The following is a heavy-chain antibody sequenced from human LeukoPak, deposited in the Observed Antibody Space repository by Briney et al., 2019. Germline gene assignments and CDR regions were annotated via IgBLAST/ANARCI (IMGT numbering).Heavy chain of an antibody. CDR1: GFTFDDYA. Sequence: SRSLRLSCAASGFTFDDYAMHWVRQAPGKGLEWVSGISWNSGSIGYADSVKGRFTISRDNAKNSLYLQMNSLRAEDMALYYCAKDMGSHGYSYGSFDYWGQGTLVTVSS. CDR3: AKDMGSHGYSYGSFDY. J-gene: IGHJ4*02. V-gene: IGHV3-9*03. D-gene: IGHD5-18*01. CDR2: ISWNSGSI.